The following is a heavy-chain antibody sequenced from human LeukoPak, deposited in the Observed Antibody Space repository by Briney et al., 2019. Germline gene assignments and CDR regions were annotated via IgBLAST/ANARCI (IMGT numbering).Heavy chain of an antibody. V-gene: IGHV3-53*01. J-gene: IGHJ4*02. Sequence: GGSLRLSCVVSGFSISYSYMSWVRQAPGKGLEWVSLIYSAGDSYYADSVKGRFIISKDNSKNTVYLQMNRLRPEDTAVYYCASHYCSAGSCYFDGWGQGTLVAVSS. CDR3: ASHYCSAGSCYFDG. D-gene: IGHD2-8*02. CDR2: IYSAGDS. CDR1: GFSISYSY.